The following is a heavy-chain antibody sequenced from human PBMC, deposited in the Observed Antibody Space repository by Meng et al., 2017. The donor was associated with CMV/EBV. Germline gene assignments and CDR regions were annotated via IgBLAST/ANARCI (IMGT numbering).Heavy chain of an antibody. V-gene: IGHV3-30*04. J-gene: IGHJ4*02. CDR2: ISYDGSNK. D-gene: IGHD5-24*01. CDR1: GFIFSSYA. CDR3: HSRRSGDGYTNFGY. Sequence: GESLKISCAASGFIFSSYAMHWVRQAPGKGLEWVAVISYDGSNKYYADSVKGRFTISRDNSKNTLYLQMNSLRAEDTAVYYCHSRRSGDGYTNFGYWGQGTLVTVSS.